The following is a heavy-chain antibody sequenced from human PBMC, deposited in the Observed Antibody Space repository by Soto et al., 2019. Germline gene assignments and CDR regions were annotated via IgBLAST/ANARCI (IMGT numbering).Heavy chain of an antibody. Sequence: WWSLRLSCSASEFIFSNYGMHWVRQAPGEGLEWVSVISYDGSNKYYADSVKGRFTISRDNSKNTLYLQMNSLRAEDTAVYYCAKATYHDILTGYRDLDHWGQGTLVTVSS. V-gene: IGHV3-30*18. CDR1: EFIFSNYG. CDR3: AKATYHDILTGYRDLDH. D-gene: IGHD3-9*01. CDR2: ISYDGSNK. J-gene: IGHJ4*02.